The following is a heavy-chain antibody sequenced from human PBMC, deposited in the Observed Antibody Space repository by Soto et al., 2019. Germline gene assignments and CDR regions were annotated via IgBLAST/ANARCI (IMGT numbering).Heavy chain of an antibody. D-gene: IGHD1-1*01. CDR2: IYYSGST. J-gene: IGHJ5*02. Sequence: QVQLQESGPGLVKPSETLSLTCTVSGGSISSYYWSWIRQPPGKGLEWIGYIYYSGSTNYNPSLKSRVTISVDTSKNQFSLKLSSVTAADTAVYYCARDIYGGTGWFDPWGQGTLVTVSS. CDR3: ARDIYGGTGWFDP. V-gene: IGHV4-59*01. CDR1: GGSISSYY.